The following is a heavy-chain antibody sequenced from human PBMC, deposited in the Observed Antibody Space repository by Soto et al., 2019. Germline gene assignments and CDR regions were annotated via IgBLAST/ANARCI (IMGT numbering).Heavy chain of an antibody. CDR1: GGSISSYY. V-gene: IGHV4-59*01. Sequence: SETLSLTCTVSGGSISSYYWSWIRQPPGKGLEWIGYIYYSGSTNYNPSLTSRVTISVDTSKNQFSLKLSSVTAADTAVYYCARVIGYSSSPALIYYYYYGMDVWGQGTTVTVSS. CDR3: ARVIGYSSSPALIYYYYYGMDV. D-gene: IGHD6-6*01. J-gene: IGHJ6*02. CDR2: IYYSGST.